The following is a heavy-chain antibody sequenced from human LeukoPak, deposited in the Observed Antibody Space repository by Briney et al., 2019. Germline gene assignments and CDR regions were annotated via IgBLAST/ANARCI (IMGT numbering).Heavy chain of an antibody. J-gene: IGHJ4*02. V-gene: IGHV3-33*01. CDR1: GFTFSSYG. CDR2: IWYDGSSK. D-gene: IGHD1-14*01. CDR3: ARDGVAGYYFDY. Sequence: GGSLRLSCAASGFTFSSYGMHWVRQAPGKGLEWVAVIWYDGSSKYYADSVKGRFTISRDNSKNTLYLQMNSLRAEDTAVYYCARDGVAGYYFDYWGQGTLVTVSS.